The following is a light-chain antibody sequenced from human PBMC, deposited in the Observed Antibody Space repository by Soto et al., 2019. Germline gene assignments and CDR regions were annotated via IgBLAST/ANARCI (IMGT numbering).Light chain of an antibody. CDR3: QQYNNYST. J-gene: IGKJ5*01. Sequence: DIHMTQSPSTLSASVGYIFTITCRASQNIRNWLAWYKQKPGKAPNPLIYDASSLKSGVPARLSGSGSGTEFTLTISSMQPDDFATYYCQQYNNYSTFGHGTRLEIK. CDR2: DAS. V-gene: IGKV1-5*01. CDR1: QNIRNW.